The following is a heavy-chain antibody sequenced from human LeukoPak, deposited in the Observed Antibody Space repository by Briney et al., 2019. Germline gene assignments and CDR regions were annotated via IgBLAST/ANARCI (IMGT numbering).Heavy chain of an antibody. CDR2: IIPIFGTA. J-gene: IGHJ4*02. CDR1: GGTFSSYA. D-gene: IGHD3-22*01. CDR3: ARDYYDSSGYYYFFDY. Sequence: SVKVSCKASGGTFSSYAISWVRQAPGQGLEWMGGIIPIFGTANYAQKFQGRVTITADKSTSTAYMELSSLRSEDTAVYYCARDYYDSSGYYYFFDYWGQGTLVTVSS. V-gene: IGHV1-69*06.